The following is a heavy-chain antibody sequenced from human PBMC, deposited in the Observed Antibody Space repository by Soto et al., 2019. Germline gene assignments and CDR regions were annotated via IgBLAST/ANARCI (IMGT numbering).Heavy chain of an antibody. CDR3: EYTKNFYYYYTMDV. CDR1: LFSLITSGVA. J-gene: IGHJ6*02. V-gene: IGHV2-5*01. Sequence: XGPTLLNPTQTLPLTCSFSLFSLITSGVAVGWIRQPPGKALEWLALIYWNDHKQYSPSLRSRLTITKDTSKNQVVLTMADMDPVDTATYYCEYTKNFYYYYTMDVWGQGTTVTVSS. CDR2: IYWNDHK.